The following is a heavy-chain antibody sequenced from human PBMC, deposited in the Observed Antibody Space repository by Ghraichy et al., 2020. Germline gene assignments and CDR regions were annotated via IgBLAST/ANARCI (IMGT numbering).Heavy chain of an antibody. CDR2: ISHSGST. CDR3: ARGFRDCSGGSCYFDY. Sequence: SETLSLTCAVYGGSFSGYYWSWIRQPPGKGLEWIGEISHSGSTNYNPSLKSRVTISVDTSKNQFSLKLSSVTAADTAVYYCARGFRDCSGGSCYFDYWGQATLVTVSS. J-gene: IGHJ4*02. V-gene: IGHV4-34*01. CDR1: GGSFSGYY. D-gene: IGHD2-15*01.